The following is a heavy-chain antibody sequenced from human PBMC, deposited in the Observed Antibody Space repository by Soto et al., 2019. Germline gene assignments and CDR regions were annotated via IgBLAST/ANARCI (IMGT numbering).Heavy chain of an antibody. V-gene: IGHV4-4*02. CDR2: IEHAGSP. Sequence: QLQESGPGLVKPSGTLSLTCDVSGGSISSSSWWTWVRPSPGKGLERSGEIEHAGSPNYNPSIQSRVTILADQSKNHCSLALASVTAADTTIYYCARGLSFRGDFDVWGQGTTVTVSS. J-gene: IGHJ3*01. CDR1: GGSISSSSW. D-gene: IGHD2-21*02. CDR3: ARGLSFRGDFDV.